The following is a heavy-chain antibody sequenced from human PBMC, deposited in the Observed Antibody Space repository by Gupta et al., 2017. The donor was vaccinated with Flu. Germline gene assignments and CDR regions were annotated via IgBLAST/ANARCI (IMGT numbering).Heavy chain of an antibody. CDR1: GYTFTSYD. Sequence: QVQLLQSGAEVKKPGASVKVSCKTSGYTFTSYDINWVRQAPGQGLEWVGWMNPKSGNAGNAQKFQGRGTRTKDTSVNTAYMELSYLRSEDTDIYYCAREQYYDDSRSDDVRNHDGFDLWGQGT. J-gene: IGHJ3*01. CDR2: MNPKSGNA. V-gene: IGHV1-8*01. CDR3: AREQYYDDSRSDDVRNHDGFDL. D-gene: IGHD3-16*01.